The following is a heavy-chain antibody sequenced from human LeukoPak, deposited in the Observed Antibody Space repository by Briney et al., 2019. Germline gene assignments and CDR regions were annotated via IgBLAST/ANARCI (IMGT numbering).Heavy chain of an antibody. V-gene: IGHV3-23*01. CDR2: IRGSGGTP. CDR1: GFTFSNYA. CDR3: AKSDWFDP. Sequence: GGSLRLSCAASGFTFSNYAMAWVRQAPGKGLEWVSGIRGSGGTPYYADSVKGRFTISRDNSKNTLYLQMNSLRAEDTAVYYCAKSDWFDPWGREPWSPSPQ. J-gene: IGHJ5*02.